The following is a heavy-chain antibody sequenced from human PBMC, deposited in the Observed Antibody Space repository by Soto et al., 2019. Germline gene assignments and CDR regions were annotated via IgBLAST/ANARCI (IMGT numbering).Heavy chain of an antibody. D-gene: IGHD6-13*01. CDR2: IYYSGST. V-gene: IGHV4-59*08. CDR1: GGSISSYY. Sequence: SEILSLTCTVSGGSISSYYWSWIRQPPGKGLEWIGYIYYSGSTNYNPSLKSRVTISVDTSKNQFSLKLSSVTAADTAVYYCARHTSSWYTFLDYWGQGTLVTVSS. J-gene: IGHJ4*02. CDR3: ARHTSSWYTFLDY.